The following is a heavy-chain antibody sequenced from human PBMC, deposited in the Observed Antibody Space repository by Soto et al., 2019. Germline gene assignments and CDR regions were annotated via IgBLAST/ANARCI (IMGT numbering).Heavy chain of an antibody. CDR2: IIPIFGTA. CDR3: ARDFPITMVRGVSNWYLDL. D-gene: IGHD3-10*01. V-gene: IGHV1-69*01. CDR1: GGTFSSYA. J-gene: IGHJ2*01. Sequence: QVQLVQSGAEVKKPGSSVKVSCKASGGTFSSYAISWVRQAPGQGLEWMGGIIPIFGTANYAQKIQGRVTITADESTSTAYMELSSLRSEDTAVYYCARDFPITMVRGVSNWYLDLWGRGTLVTVSS.